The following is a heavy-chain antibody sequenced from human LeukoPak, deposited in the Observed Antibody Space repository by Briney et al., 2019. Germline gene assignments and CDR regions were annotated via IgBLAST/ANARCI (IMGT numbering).Heavy chain of an antibody. D-gene: IGHD6-19*01. V-gene: IGHV4-59*01. J-gene: IGHJ6*02. CDR1: GGSISSYY. Sequence: SETLSLTCTVSGGSISSYYWSRIRQPPGKGLEWIGYIYYSGSTNYNPSLKCRVTISVDTSKNQFSLKLSSVTAADTAVYYCARYIAVAGNDYYYYYGMDVWGQGTTVTVSS. CDR2: IYYSGST. CDR3: ARYIAVAGNDYYYYYGMDV.